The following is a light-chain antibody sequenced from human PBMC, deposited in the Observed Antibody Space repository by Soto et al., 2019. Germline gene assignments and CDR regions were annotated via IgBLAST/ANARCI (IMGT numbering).Light chain of an antibody. J-gene: IGLJ3*02. CDR2: GNR. CDR1: SSNLGAGYD. CDR3: QSYDDSLNGSGV. V-gene: IGLV1-40*01. Sequence: QSVLTQPPSVSGAPGQRVTISCTGNSSNLGAGYDVHWYQQLPGAAPKLVIFGNRNRPSGVPERFSGSKSGTSASLDITGLQAEDEAYYYCQSYDDSLNGSGVFGGGTQLTVL.